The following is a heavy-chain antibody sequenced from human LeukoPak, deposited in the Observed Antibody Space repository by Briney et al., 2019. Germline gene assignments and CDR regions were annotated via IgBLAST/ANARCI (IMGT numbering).Heavy chain of an antibody. CDR3: ARRPLWFGELLDY. CDR1: GGSVSSASYY. CDR2: IYYSGST. J-gene: IGHJ4*02. D-gene: IGHD3-10*01. Sequence: SETLSLTCTVSGGSVSSASYYWSWIRQPPGKGLEWIGYIYYSGSTNYNPSLKSRVTISVDTSKNQFSLKLGSVTAADTAVYYCARRPLWFGELLDYWGQGTLVTVSS. V-gene: IGHV4-61*01.